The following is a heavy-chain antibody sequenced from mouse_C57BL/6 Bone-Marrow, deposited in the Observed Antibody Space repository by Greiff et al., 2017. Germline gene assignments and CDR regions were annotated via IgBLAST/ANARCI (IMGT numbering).Heavy chain of an antibody. CDR1: GYTFTSYW. CDR3: TRDYGRPAWFAY. J-gene: IGHJ3*01. Sequence: EVQLQQPGTVLVRPGASVKMSCKTSGYTFTSYWMHWVKQRPGQGLEWIGAIYPGNSDTSYNQKFKGKAKLTAVTSASTAYMELSSLTNEDSAVYDCTRDYGRPAWFAYWGQGTLVTVSA. V-gene: IGHV1-5*01. CDR2: IYPGNSDT. D-gene: IGHD1-1*01.